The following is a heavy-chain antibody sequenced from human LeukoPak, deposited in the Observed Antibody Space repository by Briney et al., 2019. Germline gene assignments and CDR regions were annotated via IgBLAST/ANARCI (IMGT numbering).Heavy chain of an antibody. Sequence: GPVKVSCKASGYTFTNYGITWVRQAPGQGLEWMGWISGHQGNTKYAQNFQGRVTMTIDISTSTAYMDLRSLRSDDTAIYFCARSDLATITAGPFEYWGQGTLVAVSS. V-gene: IGHV1-18*01. CDR3: ARSDLATITAGPFEY. D-gene: IGHD5-12*01. J-gene: IGHJ4*02. CDR2: ISGHQGNT. CDR1: GYTFTNYG.